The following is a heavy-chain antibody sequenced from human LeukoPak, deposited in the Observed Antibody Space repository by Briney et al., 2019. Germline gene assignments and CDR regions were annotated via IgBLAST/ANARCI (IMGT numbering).Heavy chain of an antibody. CDR1: GGSISSHY. J-gene: IGHJ4*02. CDR3: ARHRVSGSSYSALEY. D-gene: IGHD1-26*01. CDR2: IYYSGSS. V-gene: IGHV4-59*08. Sequence: SETPSLTCTVSGGSISSHYWSWIRQPPGKGLEWIGYIYYSGSSNYNPSLKSRVIISVDTSKNHFSLNLSSVTAADTAVYYCARHRVSGSSYSALEYWGQGTLVTVSS.